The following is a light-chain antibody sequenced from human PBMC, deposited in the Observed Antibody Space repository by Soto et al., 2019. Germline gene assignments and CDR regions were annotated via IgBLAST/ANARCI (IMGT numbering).Light chain of an antibody. CDR1: QTIDSW. V-gene: IGKV1-5*03. CDR3: QQYGSSPIT. J-gene: IGKJ5*01. CDR2: KAS. Sequence: DIQMTQSPSTLSASVGDRVTITCRASQTIDSWLAWYQQRPGKPPNLLIYKASTLASGVPSRFSGSGSGTDFTLTISRLEPEDFAVYYCQQYGSSPITFGQGTRLENK.